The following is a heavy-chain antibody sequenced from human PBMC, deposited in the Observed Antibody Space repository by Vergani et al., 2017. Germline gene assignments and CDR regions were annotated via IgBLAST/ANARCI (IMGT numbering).Heavy chain of an antibody. D-gene: IGHD3-22*01. CDR2: ISAYNGNT. J-gene: IGHJ4*02. Sequence: QVQLVQPGAEVKKPGASVKVSCKASGYTFTSYGISWVRQAPGQGLEWMGWISAYNGNTNYAQKLQGRVTMTTDTSTSTAYMELRSLRSDDTAVYYCARIPYSSGYKTYRGFDYWGQGTLVTVSS. CDR1: GYTFTSYG. V-gene: IGHV1-18*01. CDR3: ARIPYSSGYKTYRGFDY.